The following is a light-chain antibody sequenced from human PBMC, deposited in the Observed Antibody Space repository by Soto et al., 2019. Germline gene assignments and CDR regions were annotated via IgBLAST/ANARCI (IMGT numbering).Light chain of an antibody. CDR2: SNY. J-gene: IGLJ3*02. Sequence: QSVLTQPPSVSGAPGQTVTISCRGSDSNIGAGYDLHWYQQLPGTAPKLLIHSNYLRASGVPDRFSASKSVTSASLAIIGLQADDEADYYCQSYDTRLGDWVFGGGTKLTVL. CDR3: QSYDTRLGDWV. V-gene: IGLV1-40*01. CDR1: DSNIGAGYD.